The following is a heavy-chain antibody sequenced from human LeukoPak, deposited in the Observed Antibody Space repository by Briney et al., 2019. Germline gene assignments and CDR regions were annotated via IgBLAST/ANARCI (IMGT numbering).Heavy chain of an antibody. J-gene: IGHJ5*02. CDR3: AREVKVLPRSLTYYDFWSGYYNNWFDP. V-gene: IGHV4-34*01. Sequence: SETLSLTYAVYGGSFSGYYWSWIRQPPGKGLEWIGEINHSGSTNYNPSLKSRVTISVDTSKNQFSLKLSSVTAADTAVYYCAREVKVLPRSLTYYDFWSGYYNNWFDPWGQGTLVTVSS. CDR1: GGSFSGYY. CDR2: INHSGST. D-gene: IGHD3-3*01.